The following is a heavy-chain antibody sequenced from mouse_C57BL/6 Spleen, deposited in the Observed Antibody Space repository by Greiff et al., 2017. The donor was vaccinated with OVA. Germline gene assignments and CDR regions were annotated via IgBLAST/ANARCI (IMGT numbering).Heavy chain of an antibody. D-gene: IGHD1-1*01. CDR1: GFTFSSYA. Sequence: EVKLMESGGGLVKPGGSLKLSCAASGFTFSSYAMSWVRQTPEKRLEWVATISDGGSYTYSPDNVKGRFTISRDNAKNNLYLQMSHLKSEDTAMYYCARGSTTVPWAMDYWGQGTSVTVSS. CDR3: ARGSTTVPWAMDY. V-gene: IGHV5-4*03. CDR2: ISDGGSYT. J-gene: IGHJ4*01.